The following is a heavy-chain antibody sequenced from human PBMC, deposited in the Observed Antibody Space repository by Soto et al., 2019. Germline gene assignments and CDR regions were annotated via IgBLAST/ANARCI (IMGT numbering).Heavy chain of an antibody. CDR3: ARDMYSSDYFVKWFEP. V-gene: IGHV3-30-3*01. J-gene: IGHJ5*02. CDR2: ISHDGINK. D-gene: IGHD6-19*01. Sequence: QVRLVESGGGVVQPGRSLRLSCTASGFSFSSYAMYWFRQPPGKGLEWVAVISHDGINKHYEDSVKGRVTVSRDNSNPALELQLNSLRGEDTAMYYCARDMYSSDYFVKWFEPWGQGTLVTVSS. CDR1: GFSFSSYA.